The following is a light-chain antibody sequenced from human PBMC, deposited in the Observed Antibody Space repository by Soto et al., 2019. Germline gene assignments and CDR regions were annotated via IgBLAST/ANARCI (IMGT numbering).Light chain of an antibody. CDR3: KQYGSSPEYT. Sequence: EIVLTQSPGTLSLSPGERATLSCRASQSVSSSYLAWYQQKPGQAPRLLIYGASSRATGIPDRFSGSGSGTDFTLNISRLEPEDFAVYYCKQYGSSPEYTFGQGTKLEIK. CDR2: GAS. J-gene: IGKJ2*01. V-gene: IGKV3-20*01. CDR1: QSVSSSY.